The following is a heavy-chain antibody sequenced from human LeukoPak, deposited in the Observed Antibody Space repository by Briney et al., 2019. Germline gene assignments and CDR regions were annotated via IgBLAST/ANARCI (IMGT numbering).Heavy chain of an antibody. V-gene: IGHV3-9*01. J-gene: IGHJ4*02. CDR3: ARIGYSSSSFDY. CDR2: ISWNSGSI. Sequence: GGSLRLSCAASGFTFDDYAMHWVRQAPGKGLEWVSGISWNSGSIGYADSVKGRFTISRDNAKNSLYLQMSGLRAEDTAVYFCARIGYSSSSFDYWGQGVLVTVYS. D-gene: IGHD6-6*01. CDR1: GFTFDDYA.